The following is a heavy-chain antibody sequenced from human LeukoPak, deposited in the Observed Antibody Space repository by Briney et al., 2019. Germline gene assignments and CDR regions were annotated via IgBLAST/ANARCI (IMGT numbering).Heavy chain of an antibody. CDR1: GGSFSGYY. D-gene: IGHD2-2*01. V-gene: IGHV4-34*01. CDR2: INHSGST. J-gene: IGHJ4*02. Sequence: SETLSLTCGVYGGSFSGYYWSWIRQPPGKGLEWIGDINHSGSTNYNPSLKSRVTISVDTSKNQFSLKLSSVTAAGTAVYYCARAIVVPAAPPYHFDYWGQGTLVTVSS. CDR3: ARAIVVPAAPPYHFDY.